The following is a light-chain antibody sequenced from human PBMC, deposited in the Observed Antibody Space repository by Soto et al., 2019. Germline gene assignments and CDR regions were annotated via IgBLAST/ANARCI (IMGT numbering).Light chain of an antibody. CDR3: SSYTSSRAYV. Sequence: QSALTQPASVSGSPGQSITISCTGTSSDVGGYNYVSWYQQQSGKAPKLVIHEVSNRPSGVSSRFSGSKSGNTASLTISGLQAEDEADYYCSSYTSSRAYVFGIGTKVTVL. J-gene: IGLJ1*01. CDR2: EVS. CDR1: SSDVGGYNY. V-gene: IGLV2-14*01.